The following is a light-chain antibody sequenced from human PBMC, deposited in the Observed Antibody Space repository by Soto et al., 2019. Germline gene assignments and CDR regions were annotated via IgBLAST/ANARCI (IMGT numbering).Light chain of an antibody. Sequence: QSVLTQPPSASGTPGQRVSISCSGSSSNIGTNLVYWYQQLPGTAPKLLIYSNYQRPSGVPDRFSGSKSGTSASLAISGLRSEDEADYYCAAWDDTLRGPVFGGGTKVTVL. CDR1: SSNIGTNL. CDR2: SNY. V-gene: IGLV1-47*02. CDR3: AAWDDTLRGPV. J-gene: IGLJ3*02.